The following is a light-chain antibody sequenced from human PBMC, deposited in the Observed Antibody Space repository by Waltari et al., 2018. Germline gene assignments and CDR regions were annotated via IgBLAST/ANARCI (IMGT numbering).Light chain of an antibody. CDR2: DVS. CDR3: SSYTSSSTVV. V-gene: IGLV2-18*02. J-gene: IGLJ2*01. Sequence: QSALTQPPSVSGSPGQSVTISCTGTSSDVGSYNRVSWYQQPPGPAPTLIIYDVSSRPSGVPDRFSASKSGNTASLTISGLQAEDEADYYCSSYTSSSTVVFGGGTKLTVL. CDR1: SSDVGSYNR.